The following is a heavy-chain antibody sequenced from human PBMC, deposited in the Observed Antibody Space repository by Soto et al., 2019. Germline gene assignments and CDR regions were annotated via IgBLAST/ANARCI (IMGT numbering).Heavy chain of an antibody. J-gene: IGHJ6*02. CDR1: VFTVSNAW. Sequence: GGSLRLAGAASVFTVSNAWMSWVRQAPGKGLEWVGRIKSKTDGGTTDYAAPVKGRFTISRDDSKNTLYLQMNSLKTEDTAVYYCTSTMRGYSYLYYYGMDVWGQGTTVTVSS. CDR3: TSTMRGYSYLYYYGMDV. D-gene: IGHD5-18*01. V-gene: IGHV3-15*01. CDR2: IKSKTDGGTT.